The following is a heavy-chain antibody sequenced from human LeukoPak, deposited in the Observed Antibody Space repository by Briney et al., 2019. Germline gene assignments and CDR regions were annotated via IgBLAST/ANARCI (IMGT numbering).Heavy chain of an antibody. Sequence: GGSLRLSCAASGFTVSSKYMSWVRQAPGKGLEWDSVIYSGGSTYYADSVKGRFTISRDNSKNTLYLQMNSLRAEDTAVYYCAGITMVRGVITWGQGTLVTVSS. J-gene: IGHJ5*02. CDR1: GFTVSSKY. CDR2: IYSGGST. CDR3: AGITMVRGVIT. V-gene: IGHV3-53*01. D-gene: IGHD3-10*01.